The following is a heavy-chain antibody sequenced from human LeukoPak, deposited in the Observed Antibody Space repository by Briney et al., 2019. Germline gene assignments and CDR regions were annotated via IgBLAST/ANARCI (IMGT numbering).Heavy chain of an antibody. CDR1: GYTFTGYY. V-gene: IGHV1-2*02. D-gene: IGHD1-26*01. J-gene: IGHJ4*02. Sequence: ASVKVSCKASGYTFTGYYMHWVRQAPGQGLEWMGWINPNSGGTNYAQKFQGRVTMTRDTSISTAYMELSRLRFDDTAVYYCARVSGSYLYYFDYWGQGTLVTVSS. CDR3: ARVSGSYLYYFDY. CDR2: INPNSGGT.